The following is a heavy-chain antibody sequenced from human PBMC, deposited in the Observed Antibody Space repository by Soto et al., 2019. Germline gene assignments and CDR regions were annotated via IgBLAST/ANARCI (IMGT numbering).Heavy chain of an antibody. CDR2: ISTYNGNT. D-gene: IGHD2-15*01. Sequence: QVQLVQSGSEVKEPGASVKVSCKTSGYTFTKYGINWVRQAPGQGLEWMGWISTYNGNTKYAPKLQGRVTMTTDTSTNTAYMDLRSLTSDDKAVYYCARGPTPNDGDSDKHSWLDPWGQGTLVTVSS. CDR3: ARGPTPNDGDSDKHSWLDP. J-gene: IGHJ5*02. CDR1: GYTFTKYG. V-gene: IGHV1-18*01.